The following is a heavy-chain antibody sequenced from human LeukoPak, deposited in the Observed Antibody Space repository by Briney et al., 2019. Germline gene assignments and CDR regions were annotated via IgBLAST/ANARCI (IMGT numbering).Heavy chain of an antibody. Sequence: PSETLSLTCTVSGGSMSSYYWSWIRQPAGKGLEWIGRIYSTGSTNYSPSLKSRVTMSVDASKNQFSLRLSSVTAADTAVYYCARDHQLYGSPWDWFDPWGQGMLVTVSS. CDR3: ARDHQLYGSPWDWFDP. V-gene: IGHV4-4*07. CDR1: GGSMSSYY. D-gene: IGHD3-10*01. J-gene: IGHJ5*02. CDR2: IYSTGST.